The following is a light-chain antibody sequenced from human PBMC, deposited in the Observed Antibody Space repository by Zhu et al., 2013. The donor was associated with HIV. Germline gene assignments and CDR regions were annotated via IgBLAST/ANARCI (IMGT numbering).Light chain of an antibody. J-gene: IGKJ4*01. CDR1: QSISNW. CDR3: QQFESLPT. Sequence: DIQMTQSPSTLSASVGDRVTITCRASQSISNWLAWYQQKPRKAPKLLIYKASTLESGVPSRFSGSGSGSEFTLTISSLQPDDVATYYCQQFESLPTFGGGTMVEIK. CDR2: KAS. V-gene: IGKV1-5*03.